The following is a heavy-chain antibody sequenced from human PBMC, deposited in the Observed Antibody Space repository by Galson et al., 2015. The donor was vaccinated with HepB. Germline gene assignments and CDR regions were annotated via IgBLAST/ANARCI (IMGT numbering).Heavy chain of an antibody. D-gene: IGHD3-22*01. Sequence: SLRLSCAASGFTFSSYGMHWVRQAPGKGLEWVAVIWYDGSNKYYADSVKGRFTISRDNSKNTLYLQMNSLRAEDTAVYYCARDSTYSSGYPGYWGQGTLVTVSS. V-gene: IGHV3-33*01. CDR2: IWYDGSNK. CDR3: ARDSTYSSGYPGY. CDR1: GFTFSSYG. J-gene: IGHJ4*02.